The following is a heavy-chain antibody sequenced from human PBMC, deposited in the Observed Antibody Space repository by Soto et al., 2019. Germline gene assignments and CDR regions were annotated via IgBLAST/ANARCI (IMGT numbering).Heavy chain of an antibody. CDR3: ARHALIAAAGQYGMDV. D-gene: IGHD6-13*01. CDR2: IDPSDSYT. V-gene: IGHV5-10-1*01. Sequence: PGESLKISCKGSGYSFTSYWISWVRQMPGKGLEWMGRIDPSDSYTNYSPSFQGHVTISADKSISTAYLQWSSLKASDNAMYYSARHALIAAAGQYGMDVWGQGTTVTVSS. CDR1: GYSFTSYW. J-gene: IGHJ6*02.